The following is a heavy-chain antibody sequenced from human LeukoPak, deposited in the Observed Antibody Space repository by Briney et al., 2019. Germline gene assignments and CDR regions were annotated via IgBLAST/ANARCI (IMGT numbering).Heavy chain of an antibody. CDR1: GFTFDDYA. Sequence: GGSLRLSCATSGFTFDDYAMHWVRRAPGKGLEWVSGITWNSGNIDYADSVKGRFTISRDNAKDSLFLQMNSLRAEDTALYYCAKDMSYSGSYWTAFDIWGQGTMVTVSS. CDR3: AKDMSYSGSYWTAFDI. V-gene: IGHV3-9*01. J-gene: IGHJ3*02. CDR2: ITWNSGNI. D-gene: IGHD1-26*01.